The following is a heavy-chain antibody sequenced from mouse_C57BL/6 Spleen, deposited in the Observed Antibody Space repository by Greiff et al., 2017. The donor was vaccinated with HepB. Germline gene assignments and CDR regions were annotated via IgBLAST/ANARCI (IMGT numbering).Heavy chain of an antibody. Sequence: EVQLQQSGPELVKPGASVKISCKASGYSFTGYYMNWVKQSPEKSLEWIGEINPSTGGTTYNQKFKAKATLTVDKSSSTAYMQLKSLTSEDSAVYYCARSGGSSHYFDYWGQGTTLTVSS. CDR3: ARSGGSSHYFDY. D-gene: IGHD1-1*01. V-gene: IGHV1-42*01. J-gene: IGHJ2*01. CDR2: INPSTGGT. CDR1: GYSFTGYY.